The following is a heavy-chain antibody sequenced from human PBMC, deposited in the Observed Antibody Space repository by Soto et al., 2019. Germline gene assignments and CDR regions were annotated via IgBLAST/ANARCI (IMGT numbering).Heavy chain of an antibody. CDR3: VKDDGGYPSTAPH. CDR1: GITISNYP. J-gene: IGHJ4*02. Sequence: EVQLLESGGGLVQPGGSLRLSCAASGITISNYPMSWVRQAPGTGLDWVSGISGSGDRTYYADSAKGRFTISKDISRSSLSLQLDSLGVEDTAVYFCVKDDGGYPSTAPHWGQGTLVTVSS. CDR2: ISGSGDRT. V-gene: IGHV3-23*01. D-gene: IGHD3-22*01.